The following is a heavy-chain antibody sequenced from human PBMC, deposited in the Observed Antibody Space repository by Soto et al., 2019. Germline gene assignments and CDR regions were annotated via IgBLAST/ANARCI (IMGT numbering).Heavy chain of an antibody. Sequence: SVKVSCKASGGSFSTLGINWVRQAPGQGLEWMGGIIPLFGKARYAETSQGRVTITADTSTGTAYMEVSSLRSDDTVVFYCATAHNSGWYFFDYWGPGTLGTV. CDR3: ATAHNSGWYFFDY. CDR1: GGSFSTLG. J-gene: IGHJ4*02. V-gene: IGHV1-69*06. D-gene: IGHD6-19*01. CDR2: IIPLFGKA.